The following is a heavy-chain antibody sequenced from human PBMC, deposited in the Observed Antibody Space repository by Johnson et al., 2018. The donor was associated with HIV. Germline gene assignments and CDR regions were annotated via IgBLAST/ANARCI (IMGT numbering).Heavy chain of an antibody. CDR3: AKEGTIFGVIIAVSKAAFDI. CDR1: GFTFSGYG. Sequence: VQLVESGGGVVQPGKSLRLSCAASGFTFSGYGMHWVRQAPGKGLEWVAIISFDGKNKFYADSVKGRFTISRDNSRNTLYLQMNSLRDDDTAVYYCAKEGTIFGVIIAVSKAAFDIWGQGTMVTVSA. V-gene: IGHV3-30*18. J-gene: IGHJ3*02. CDR2: ISFDGKNK. D-gene: IGHD3-3*01.